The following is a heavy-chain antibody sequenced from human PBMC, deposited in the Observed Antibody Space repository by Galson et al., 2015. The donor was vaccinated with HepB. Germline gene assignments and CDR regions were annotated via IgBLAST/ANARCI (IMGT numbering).Heavy chain of an antibody. Sequence: QSGAEVKKPGESLRISCKGTGYSFTSYWINWVRQMPGKGLEWMGRIDPSDSYTNYSPSFQGHLTISADKSFSTAYLQWISLKASDTAMYYCARQGSGWGVDYWGQGTLVTVSS. CDR2: IDPSDSYT. CDR3: ARQGSGWGVDY. D-gene: IGHD6-19*01. CDR1: GYSFTSYW. J-gene: IGHJ4*02. V-gene: IGHV5-10-1*01.